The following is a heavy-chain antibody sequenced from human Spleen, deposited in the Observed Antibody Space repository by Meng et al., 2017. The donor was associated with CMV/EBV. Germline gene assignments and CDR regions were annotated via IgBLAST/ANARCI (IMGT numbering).Heavy chain of an antibody. CDR3: ARVMKGGSCSSTSCYRRGWFDP. Sequence: ASVKVSCKTSGYTFTDYSMHWVRQAPGQGLEWMGWMNPNSGNTGYAQKFQGRVTMTRNTSISTAYMELSSLRSEDTAVYYCARVMKGGSCSSTSCYRRGWFDPWGQGTLVTVSS. CDR1: GYTFTDYS. CDR2: MNPNSGNT. V-gene: IGHV1-8*02. D-gene: IGHD2-2*02. J-gene: IGHJ5*02.